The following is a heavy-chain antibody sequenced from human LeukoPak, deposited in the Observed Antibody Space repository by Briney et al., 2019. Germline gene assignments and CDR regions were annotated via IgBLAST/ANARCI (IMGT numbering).Heavy chain of an antibody. CDR1: GFTFSGYS. V-gene: IGHV3-7*01. D-gene: IGHD2-2*01. J-gene: IGHJ5*02. CDR3: AREIGDPIVVVPAANWFDP. CDR2: IKQDGSEK. Sequence: GGSLRLSCAASGFTFSGYSMNWVRQAPGKGLEWVANIKQDGSEKYYVDSVKGRFTISRDNAKNSLYLQMNSLRAEDTAVYYCAREIGDPIVVVPAANWFDPWGQGTLVTVSS.